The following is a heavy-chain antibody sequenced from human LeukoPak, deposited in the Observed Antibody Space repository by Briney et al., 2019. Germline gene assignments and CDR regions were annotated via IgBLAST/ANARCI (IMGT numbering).Heavy chain of an antibody. D-gene: IGHD6-6*01. V-gene: IGHV3-23*01. CDR2: ISGSGGST. CDR3: AKDSSSHPRGYYYYGMDV. CDR1: GFTFSSYA. J-gene: IGHJ6*02. Sequence: SGGSLRLSCAASGFTFSSYAMSWVRQAPGKGLEWVSAISGSGGSTYYADSVKGRFTISRDNSKNTLYLQMNSLRAEDTAVYYCAKDSSSHPRGYYYYGMDVWGQGTTVTVSS.